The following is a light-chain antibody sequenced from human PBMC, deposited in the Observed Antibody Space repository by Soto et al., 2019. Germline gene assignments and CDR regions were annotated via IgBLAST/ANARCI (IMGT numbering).Light chain of an antibody. Sequence: VMTQSPDTLSVSPGERATLSCRASETVRSNLAWYQQKPGQAPRLLIYAASTRATGIPARFIGSGSGTDFILTISRLEPEDFAVYYCQQRRIWPTFGQGTRLEI. V-gene: IGKV3-11*01. CDR1: ETVRSN. CDR3: QQRRIWPT. CDR2: AAS. J-gene: IGKJ5*01.